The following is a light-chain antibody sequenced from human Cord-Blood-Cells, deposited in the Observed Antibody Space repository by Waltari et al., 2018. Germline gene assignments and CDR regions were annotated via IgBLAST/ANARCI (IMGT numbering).Light chain of an antibody. CDR2: QDS. Sequence: SYELTQPPSVSVSPGQTASITCSGANLGDKYACWYQQKPGQSPVLVIYQDSKRPSGIPERFSGSNSGNTATLTISGTQAMDEADYYRQAWDSSTAVFGGGTKLTVL. CDR3: QAWDSSTAV. CDR1: NLGDKY. V-gene: IGLV3-1*01. J-gene: IGLJ3*02.